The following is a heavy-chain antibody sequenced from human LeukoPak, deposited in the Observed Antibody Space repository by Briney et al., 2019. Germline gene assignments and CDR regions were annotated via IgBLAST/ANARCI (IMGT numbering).Heavy chain of an antibody. CDR3: AKGVEIQLWLPHYFDY. D-gene: IGHD5-18*01. V-gene: IGHV3-23*01. Sequence: GGSLRLSCAASGFTFSSYAMRWVRQAPGKGLEWVSAISGSGGSTYYADSVKGRFTISRDNSKNTLYLQMNSLRAEDTAVYYCAKGVEIQLWLPHYFDYWGQGTLVTVSS. J-gene: IGHJ4*02. CDR2: ISGSGGST. CDR1: GFTFSSYA.